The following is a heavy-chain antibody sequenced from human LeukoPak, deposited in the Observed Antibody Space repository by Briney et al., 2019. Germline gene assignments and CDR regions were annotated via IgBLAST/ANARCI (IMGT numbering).Heavy chain of an antibody. Sequence: GGSLRLSCAASGFTFSDYFMSWIRQAPGKGLEWVSYISSSGSIIYYADSVKGRFTISRDNAKNSLYLQMNSLRAEDTAVYYCARYAPAVRDDYWGQGTLVTVSS. D-gene: IGHD2-2*01. CDR2: ISSSGSII. J-gene: IGHJ4*02. CDR1: GFTFSDYF. CDR3: ARYAPAVRDDY. V-gene: IGHV3-11*04.